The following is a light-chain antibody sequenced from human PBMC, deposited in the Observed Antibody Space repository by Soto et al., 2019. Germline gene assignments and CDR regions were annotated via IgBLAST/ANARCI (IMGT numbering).Light chain of an antibody. CDR3: QQYYSTPPA. CDR1: QSVLYSSNNKNY. CDR2: WAS. J-gene: IGKJ1*01. V-gene: IGKV4-1*01. Sequence: DIVLTQSADSLALSLSESSTINCKSSQSVLYSSNNKNYLAWYQQKPGQPPKLLIYWASTRESGVPDRFSGSGSGTDFTLTISSLQAEDVAVYYCQQYYSTPPAFGQGTKVDIK.